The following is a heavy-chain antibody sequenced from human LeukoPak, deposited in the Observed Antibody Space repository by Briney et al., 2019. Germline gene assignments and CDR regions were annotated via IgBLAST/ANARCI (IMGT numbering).Heavy chain of an antibody. D-gene: IGHD5-18*01. CDR2: ISSSSSYI. CDR3: ARFGYSYGYLHYYGMDV. V-gene: IGHV3-21*01. Sequence: GGSLRLSCAASGFTFSSYSMNWVRQAPGKGLEWVSSISSSSSYIYYADSVKGRFTISRDNAKNSLYLQMNSLRAEDTAVYYCARFGYSYGYLHYYGMDVWGQGTTVTVSS. J-gene: IGHJ6*02. CDR1: GFTFSSYS.